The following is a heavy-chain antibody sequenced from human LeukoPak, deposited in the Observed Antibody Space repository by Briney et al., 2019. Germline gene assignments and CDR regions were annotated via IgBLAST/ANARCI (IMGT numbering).Heavy chain of an antibody. J-gene: IGHJ3*02. CDR3: ARGLGYCSGGSCPRRAFDI. CDR1: GFTFSDYY. V-gene: IGHV3-11*01. CDR2: ISSSGSTI. Sequence: GGSLRLSCTASGFTFSDYYMSWIRQAPGEGLEWVSFISSSGSTIYYADSMKGRFTISRDNAKNSVYLQMNSLRAEDTAVYYCARGLGYCSGGSCPRRAFDIWGQGTVVTVSS. D-gene: IGHD2-15*01.